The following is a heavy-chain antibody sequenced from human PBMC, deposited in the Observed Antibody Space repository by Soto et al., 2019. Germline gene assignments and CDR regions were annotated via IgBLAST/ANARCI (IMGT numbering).Heavy chain of an antibody. J-gene: IGHJ4*02. CDR1: GGSFSGYY. D-gene: IGHD1-26*01. V-gene: IGHV4-34*01. CDR3: ARLAVGATTGDY. Sequence: SETLSLTCAVSGGSFSGYYWSWIRQPPGKGLEWIGEINHSGSTNYNPSLKSRVTISLDTSKNQFSLRLSSVTAADTAVYYCARLAVGATTGDYWGQGTLVTVSS. CDR2: INHSGST.